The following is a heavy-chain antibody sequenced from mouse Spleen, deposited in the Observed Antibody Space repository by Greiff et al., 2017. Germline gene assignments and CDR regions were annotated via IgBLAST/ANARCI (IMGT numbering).Heavy chain of an antibody. V-gene: IGHV1-80*01. D-gene: IGHD1-1*01. CDR2: IYPRDGDT. Sequence: VQLQQSGAELVKPGASVKISCKASGYAFSSYWMNWVKQRPGKGLEWIGQIYPRDGDTNYNGKFKGKATLTADKSSSTAYMQLSSLTSEDSAVYFCARDLLLRGFAYWGQGTLVTVSA. CDR1: GYAFSSYW. J-gene: IGHJ3*01. CDR3: ARDLLLRGFAY.